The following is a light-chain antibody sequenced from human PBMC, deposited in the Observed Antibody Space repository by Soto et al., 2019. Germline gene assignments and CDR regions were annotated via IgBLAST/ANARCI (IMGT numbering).Light chain of an antibody. V-gene: IGKV3-20*01. J-gene: IGKJ4*01. CDR1: HTVRNNY. CDR3: QKFSSYQLN. Sequence: ESVLPPSPGTMSFSPVERAPLFFMASHTVRNNYLAWYKQKPGQAHRLLIYDAYSRATGITDRFSGGGSGTDFTLTIRRLEPEDFAAYYCQKFSSYQLNCGGGTTGDLK. CDR2: DAY.